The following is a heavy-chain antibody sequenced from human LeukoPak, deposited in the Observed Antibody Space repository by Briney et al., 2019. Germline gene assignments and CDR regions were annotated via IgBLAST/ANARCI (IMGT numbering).Heavy chain of an antibody. CDR2: IYYSGST. V-gene: IGHV4-59*01. Sequence: SETLSLTCTVSGGSTSSYYWSWIRQPPGKGLEWIGYIYYSGSTNYNPSLKSRVTISVDTSKNQFSLKLSSVTAADTAVYYCARKSGWELFSYFDYWGQGTLVTVSS. D-gene: IGHD1-26*01. CDR1: GGSTSSYY. CDR3: ARKSGWELFSYFDY. J-gene: IGHJ4*02.